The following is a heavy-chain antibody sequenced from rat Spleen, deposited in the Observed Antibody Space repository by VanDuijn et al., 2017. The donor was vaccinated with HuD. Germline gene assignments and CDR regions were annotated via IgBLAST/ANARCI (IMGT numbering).Heavy chain of an antibody. V-gene: IGHV5S10*01. Sequence: EVQLVESGGGLVQPGKSLKLSCAASGFTFSDYYMAWVRQAPKKGLEWVATITYDGSGTFYRDSVKGRFTISRDNAKSTLHLQMDSLRSEDTATYYCARDTTDYFDYWGQGVMVTVSS. CDR3: ARDTTDYFDY. CDR2: ITYDGSGT. D-gene: IGHD1-6*01. J-gene: IGHJ2*01. CDR1: GFTFSDYY.